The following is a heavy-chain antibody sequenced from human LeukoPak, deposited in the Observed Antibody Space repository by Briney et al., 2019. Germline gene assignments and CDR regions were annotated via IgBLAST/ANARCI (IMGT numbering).Heavy chain of an antibody. CDR1: GYTFTNYG. D-gene: IGHD2-21*01. J-gene: IGHJ3*02. Sequence: GASVKVSCKASGYTFTNYGISWVRQAPGQGLERMGWISAYNGNTNHAQNLQDRVSMTTDTSTTTAYMELRSLRSDDTAVYYCARGGFGDEAFDIWGQGTMVTVSS. CDR2: ISAYNGNT. CDR3: ARGGFGDEAFDI. V-gene: IGHV1-18*01.